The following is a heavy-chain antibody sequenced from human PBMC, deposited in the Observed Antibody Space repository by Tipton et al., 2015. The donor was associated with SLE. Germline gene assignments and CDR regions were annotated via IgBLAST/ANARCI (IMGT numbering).Heavy chain of an antibody. CDR1: GGSIGSRPYY. V-gene: IGHV4-61*05. CDR3: ARGSPTGTTRLDY. Sequence: TLSLTCFVSGGSIGSRPYYWSWIRQPPGKGLEWIGHISYSGSTHYNSSLKSRVTISVETPKTHFSLKMSSVTAADTAMYYCARGSPTGTTRLDYWGRGTLVTVSS. J-gene: IGHJ4*02. D-gene: IGHD1-7*01. CDR2: ISYSGST.